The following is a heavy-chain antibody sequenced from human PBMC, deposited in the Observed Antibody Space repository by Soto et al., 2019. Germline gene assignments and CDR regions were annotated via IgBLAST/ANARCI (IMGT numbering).Heavy chain of an antibody. CDR2: ISSSSSHI. D-gene: IGHD6-13*01. J-gene: IGHJ2*01. CDR3: ARDRIAAAGTRVWYFDL. Sequence: GGSLRLSCAASGFTFSSYSMNWVRQAPGKGLEWVSSISSSSSHIYYADSVKGRFTISRDNAKNSLYLQMNSLRAEDTAVYYCARDRIAAAGTRVWYFDLWGRGTLVTVSS. V-gene: IGHV3-21*01. CDR1: GFTFSSYS.